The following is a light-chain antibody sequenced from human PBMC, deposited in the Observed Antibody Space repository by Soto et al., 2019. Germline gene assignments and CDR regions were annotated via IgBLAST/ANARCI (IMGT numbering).Light chain of an antibody. CDR1: QNVLYSSNNKNY. J-gene: IGKJ1*01. V-gene: IGKV4-1*01. CDR2: WAS. CDR3: QQYYSIPRT. Sequence: DIVMTQSPDSLAVSLGERATINCKSSQNVLYSSNNKNYLAWYQQKPGQPPKLLIYWASTRESGVPDRFSGSGSGTDFTITISSLQAEDVAVYFCQQYYSIPRTFGQGTKVEIK.